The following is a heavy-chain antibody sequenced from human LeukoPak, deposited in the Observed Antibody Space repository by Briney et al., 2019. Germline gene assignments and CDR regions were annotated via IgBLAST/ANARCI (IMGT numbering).Heavy chain of an antibody. V-gene: IGHV3-23*01. CDR2: ISGRGASK. CDR3: ATYRQVLLPFES. J-gene: IGHJ4*02. Sequence: PGGSLRLSCAVSGLTFNNYAMSWVRRAPGKGLEWVSGISGRGASKYYADSVKGRFTISRDNSKNTLYLQMNSLRAEDTAIYYCATYRQVLLPFESWGQGTLVTVSS. D-gene: IGHD2-8*02. CDR1: GLTFNNYA.